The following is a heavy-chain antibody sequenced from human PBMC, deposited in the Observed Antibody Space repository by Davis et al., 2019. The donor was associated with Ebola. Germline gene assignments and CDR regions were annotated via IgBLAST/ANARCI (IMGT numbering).Heavy chain of an antibody. Sequence: GESLKISCAASGFTFSRYWMHWVRQVPGKGLMWLSHINTDGSYTSYAGSAKGRFTISRDNAKSTLYLQMNSLRAEDTAVYYCARDRPYCSSTSCYGDDAFDIWGQGTMVTVSS. CDR3: ARDRPYCSSTSCYGDDAFDI. CDR1: GFTFSRYW. J-gene: IGHJ3*02. CDR2: INTDGSYT. V-gene: IGHV3-74*01. D-gene: IGHD2-2*01.